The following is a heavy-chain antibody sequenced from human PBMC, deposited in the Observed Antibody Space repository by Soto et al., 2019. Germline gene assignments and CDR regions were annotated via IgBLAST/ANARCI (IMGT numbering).Heavy chain of an antibody. Sequence: PGGSRRLSCAASGFTFSSYDMHWVRQATGKGLEWVSAIGTAGDTYYPGSVKGRFTISRENAKNSLYLQMNSLRAGDTAVYYCARALGYGGAFDIWGQGTMVTVSS. D-gene: IGHD4-17*01. V-gene: IGHV3-13*01. CDR2: IGTAGDT. CDR1: GFTFSSYD. J-gene: IGHJ3*02. CDR3: ARALGYGGAFDI.